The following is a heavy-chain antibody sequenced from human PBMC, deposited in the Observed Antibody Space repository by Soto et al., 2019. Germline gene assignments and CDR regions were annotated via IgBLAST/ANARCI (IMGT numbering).Heavy chain of an antibody. J-gene: IGHJ4*02. CDR1: GFTFSDHW. Sequence: EVQLVESGGGVVQPGGSLRLSCAASGFTFSDHWMHWVRQVPGKGLVWVARINSDGSTTTYADSVKGRFTISRADARNTLYLQMDSRGAGDTALYYCARGYSSGPDYWGQGTLVTVSS. CDR3: ARGYSSGPDY. V-gene: IGHV3-74*01. CDR2: INSDGSTT. D-gene: IGHD6-19*01.